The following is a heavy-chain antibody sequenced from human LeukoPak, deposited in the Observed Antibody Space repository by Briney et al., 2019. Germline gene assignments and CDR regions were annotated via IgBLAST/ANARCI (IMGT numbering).Heavy chain of an antibody. D-gene: IGHD4-17*01. Sequence: SETLSLTCTVSGGSISSYYWSWIRQPPGKGLEWIGYIYYSGSTNYNPSLKSRVTISVDTSKKQLSLKLSSVTAADTAVYYCARVFDYDWYFDLWGRGTLVTVSS. CDR1: GGSISSYY. V-gene: IGHV4-59*12. CDR2: IYYSGST. CDR3: ARVFDYDWYFDL. J-gene: IGHJ2*01.